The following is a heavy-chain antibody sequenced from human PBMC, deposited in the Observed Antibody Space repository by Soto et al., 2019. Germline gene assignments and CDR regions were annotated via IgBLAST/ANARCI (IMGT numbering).Heavy chain of an antibody. CDR2: ISAYNGNT. J-gene: IGHJ4*02. CDR3: ARGTYFDY. CDR1: GYTFTTYG. V-gene: IGHV1-18*01. Sequence: GASVKVSCKASGYTFTTYGITWVRQAPGQGLEWMGWISAYNGNTDYPQKLQGRVTLTTDTSTSTAYMELRSLRSDDTAVYYCARGTYFDYWGQGTLVTVSS.